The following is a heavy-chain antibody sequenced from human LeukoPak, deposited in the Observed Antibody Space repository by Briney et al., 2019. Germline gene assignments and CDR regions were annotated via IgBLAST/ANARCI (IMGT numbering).Heavy chain of an antibody. CDR1: GFTFSSYA. CDR3: AKDLDSSGYFGY. Sequence: GGSLRLSCAASGFTFSSYAMSWVRQAPGKGLEWVSAISGRGGSTYYADSVKGRFTISRDNSTNTLYLQMHSLRAEDKAVYYCAKDLDSSGYFGYWGQGTLVTVSS. CDR2: ISGRGGST. J-gene: IGHJ4*02. D-gene: IGHD5-18*01. V-gene: IGHV3-23*01.